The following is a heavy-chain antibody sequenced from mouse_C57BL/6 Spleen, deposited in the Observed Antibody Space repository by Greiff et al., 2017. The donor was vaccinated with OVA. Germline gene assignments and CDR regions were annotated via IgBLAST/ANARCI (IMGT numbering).Heavy chain of an antibody. CDR2: ISDGGSYT. V-gene: IGHV5-4*01. CDR3: ARDGDYDPGTYFDY. Sequence: EVKVVESGGGLVKPGGSLKLSCAASGFTFSSYAMSWVRQTPEKRLEWVATISDGGSYTYYPANVKGRFTISRDNAKNNLYLKMRHLKSENTAMYYCARDGDYDPGTYFDYWGQGTTLTVSS. D-gene: IGHD2-4*01. CDR1: GFTFSSYA. J-gene: IGHJ2*01.